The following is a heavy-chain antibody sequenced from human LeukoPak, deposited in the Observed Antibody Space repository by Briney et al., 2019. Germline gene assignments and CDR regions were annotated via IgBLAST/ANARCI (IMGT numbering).Heavy chain of an antibody. J-gene: IGHJ4*02. CDR3: AAGDPWHLLDY. V-gene: IGHV1-24*01. Sequence: WASVKVSCKVSGYTLTELSMHWVRQAPGKGLEWMGGFDLGDGEIIFAQKFQGRVTMTEDTSTDTAYMELRSLTSEDTAVYYCAAGDPWHLLDYWGQGTLVTVSS. CDR1: GYTLTELS. CDR2: FDLGDGEI. D-gene: IGHD5-12*01.